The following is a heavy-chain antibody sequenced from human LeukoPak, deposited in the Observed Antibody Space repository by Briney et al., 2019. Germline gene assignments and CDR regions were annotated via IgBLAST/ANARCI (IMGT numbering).Heavy chain of an antibody. J-gene: IGHJ4*02. CDR1: GFTFSSYA. CDR2: ISNSGSKI. Sequence: GGSLRLSCAASGFTFSSYAMSWVRQAPGKGLEWISSISNSGSKIFYADSVKGRFTISRDNAKNSLYLHMNSLRAEDTAVYYCARDRQPPAYCSSTSCHGLGFWGPGTLVTVSS. D-gene: IGHD2-2*01. CDR3: ARDRQPPAYCSSTSCHGLGF. V-gene: IGHV3-48*03.